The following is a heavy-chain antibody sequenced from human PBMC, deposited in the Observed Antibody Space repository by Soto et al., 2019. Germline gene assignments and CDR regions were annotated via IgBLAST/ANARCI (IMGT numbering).Heavy chain of an antibody. CDR1: GFTFSSYA. CDR3: AREAPLQQQPDSYYYYGMDV. Sequence: QVQLVESGGGAVQPGRSLRLSCAASGFTFSSYAMHWVRQAPGKGLEWVAVISYDGSNKYYADSVKGRFTISRDNSKNTLYLQMNSLRAEDTAVYYCAREAPLQQQPDSYYYYGMDVWGQGTTVTVSS. D-gene: IGHD6-13*01. J-gene: IGHJ6*02. V-gene: IGHV3-30-3*01. CDR2: ISYDGSNK.